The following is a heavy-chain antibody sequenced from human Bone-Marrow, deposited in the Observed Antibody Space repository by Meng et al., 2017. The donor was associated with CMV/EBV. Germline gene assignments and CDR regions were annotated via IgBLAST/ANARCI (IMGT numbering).Heavy chain of an antibody. CDR2: IYYSGST. J-gene: IGHJ5*02. CDR3: ARHEIGGGTMVRGVITWFDP. D-gene: IGHD3-10*01. CDR1: GGSISSSSYY. V-gene: IGHV4-39*01. Sequence: GSLRLSCTVSGGSISSSSYYWGWIRQPPGKGLEWIGSIYYSGSTYYNPSLKSRVTISVDTSKNQFSLKLSSVTAADTAVYYCARHEIGGGTMVRGVITWFDPWGQGTLVTVYS.